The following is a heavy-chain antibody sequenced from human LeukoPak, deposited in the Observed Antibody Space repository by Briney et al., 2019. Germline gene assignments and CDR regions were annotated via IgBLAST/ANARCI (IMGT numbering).Heavy chain of an antibody. J-gene: IGHJ1*01. Sequence: GGSLRLSCAASGFTFSSYWMSWVRQAPGKGLQWVANIKQDGSEKNYVDSVKGRFTISRDNSKNTQSLQMNSLRAEDTAVYYCAKDDDWGRYKHWGQGTLVTVSS. CDR2: IKQDGSEK. CDR3: AKDDDWGRYKH. V-gene: IGHV3-7*03. D-gene: IGHD3-16*01. CDR1: GFTFSSYW.